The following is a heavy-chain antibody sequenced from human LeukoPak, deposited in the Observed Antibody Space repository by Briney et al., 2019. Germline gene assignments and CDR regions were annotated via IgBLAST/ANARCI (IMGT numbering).Heavy chain of an antibody. CDR3: ARGGPATAYDC. D-gene: IGHD5-12*01. CDR2: INHSGST. J-gene: IGHJ4*02. Sequence: SETLSLTCAVYGGSFSGYYWSWIRQPPGKGLEWIGEINHSGSTNYNPSLKSRVTISVDTSKNQFSLKLSSVTAADTAVYYCARGGPATAYDCWGQGTLVTVSS. V-gene: IGHV4-34*01. CDR1: GGSFSGYY.